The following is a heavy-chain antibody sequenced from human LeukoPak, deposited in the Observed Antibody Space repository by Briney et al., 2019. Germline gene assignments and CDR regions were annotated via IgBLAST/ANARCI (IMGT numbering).Heavy chain of an antibody. CDR1: GFTFSSYS. Sequence: GGSLRLSCAASGFTFSSYSMNWVRQAPGKGLEWVSSISSSSSYIYYADSVKGRFTISRDNAKNSLYLQMNSLRAEDTAVYNCARDSSTIDTPDWGEGTLVTVSS. J-gene: IGHJ4*02. CDR3: ARDSSTIDTPD. V-gene: IGHV3-21*01. D-gene: IGHD2-15*01. CDR2: ISSSSSYI.